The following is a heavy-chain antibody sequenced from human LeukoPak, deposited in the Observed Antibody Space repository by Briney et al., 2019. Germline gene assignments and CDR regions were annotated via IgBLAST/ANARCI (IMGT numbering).Heavy chain of an antibody. CDR3: ARVHGYRGYYYYGMDV. V-gene: IGHV1-2*02. Sequence: SVKVSCKASGYTFTGYYMHWVRQAPGQGLEWMGWINPNSGGTNYAQKFQGRVTMTRDTSISTAYMGLSRLRSDDTAVYYCARVHGYRGYYYYGMDVWGQGTTVTVSS. J-gene: IGHJ6*02. CDR2: INPNSGGT. CDR1: GYTFTGYY. D-gene: IGHD5-18*01.